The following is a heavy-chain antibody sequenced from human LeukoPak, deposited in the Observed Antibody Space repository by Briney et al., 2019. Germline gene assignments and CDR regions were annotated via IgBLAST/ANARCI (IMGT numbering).Heavy chain of an antibody. D-gene: IGHD4-11*01. CDR2: ISSSSTYI. Sequence: GGSLRLSCAASGFTFSTYNMNWVRQAPGKGLEWVSSISSSSTYIDYADSVKGRFTISRDNAKNSLILQIDSLRAEDTAVYYCARDQDYSNFLRFDYWGQGTLVTVSS. V-gene: IGHV3-21*01. CDR1: GFTFSTYN. J-gene: IGHJ4*02. CDR3: ARDQDYSNFLRFDY.